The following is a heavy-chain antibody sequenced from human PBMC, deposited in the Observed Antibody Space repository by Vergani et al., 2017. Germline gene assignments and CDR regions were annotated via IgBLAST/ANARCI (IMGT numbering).Heavy chain of an antibody. Sequence: EVQLVESGGGLVQPGGSLRLSCAASGFTFSSYEMNWVRQAPGKGLEWVSYISSSGSTIYYADSVKGRFTISRDNAKNSLYLQMNSLRAEDTAVYYCARGVRGVIIPKPGGMDVWGQGTTVTVSS. CDR1: GFTFSSYE. CDR3: ARGVRGVIIPKPGGMDV. J-gene: IGHJ6*02. D-gene: IGHD3-10*01. V-gene: IGHV3-48*03. CDR2: ISSSGSTI.